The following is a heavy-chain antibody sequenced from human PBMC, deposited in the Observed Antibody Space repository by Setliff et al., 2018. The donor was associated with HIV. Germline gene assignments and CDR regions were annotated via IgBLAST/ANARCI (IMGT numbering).Heavy chain of an antibody. Sequence: ETLSLTCAVSSESIVSYYWNWIRQPPGRGLEWIGYIHTSGRTKYNPSLKSRLTILVDTSKKQFSLRLTSVTAADTAVYYCSRAAYDAVDWLDPWGQGTLVTVSS. CDR1: SESIVSYY. J-gene: IGHJ5*02. V-gene: IGHV4-4*08. CDR3: SRAAYDAVDWLDP. CDR2: IHTSGRT. D-gene: IGHD1-1*01.